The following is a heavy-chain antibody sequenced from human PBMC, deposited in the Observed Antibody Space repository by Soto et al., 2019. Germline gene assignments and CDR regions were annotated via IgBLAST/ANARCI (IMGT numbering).Heavy chain of an antibody. Sequence: ASVKVSCKTSGFTFTNSAVQWVRQARGQRLEWIGWIIVGSGRTNHAQELKEGLTITRDLSTNTAYLELNSLRSEDTAVYYCAAELYSGGGCCWFAVWGQGTMVTVSS. CDR2: IIVGSGRT. CDR1: GFTFTNSA. V-gene: IGHV1-58*01. CDR3: AAELYSGGGCCWFAV. J-gene: IGHJ3*01. D-gene: IGHD2-15*01.